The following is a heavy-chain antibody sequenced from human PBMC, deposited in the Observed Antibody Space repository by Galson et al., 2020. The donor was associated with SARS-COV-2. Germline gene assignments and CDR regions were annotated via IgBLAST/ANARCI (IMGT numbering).Heavy chain of an antibody. CDR2: ISWNSGSI. D-gene: IGHD3-10*01. Sequence: GGSLRLSCAASGFTFDDYAMHWVRQAPGKGLEWVSGISWNSGSIGYADSVKGRFTISRDNAENSLYLQMNRLRAEDTALYYCANLDAYGSGSYWGQGTLVTVSS. CDR3: ANLDAYGSGSY. CDR1: GFTFDDYA. J-gene: IGHJ4*02. V-gene: IGHV3-9*01.